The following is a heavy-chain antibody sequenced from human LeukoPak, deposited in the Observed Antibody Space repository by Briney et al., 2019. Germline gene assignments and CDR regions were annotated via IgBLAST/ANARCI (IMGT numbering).Heavy chain of an antibody. CDR3: ARRGSGWYYFGNDY. CDR2: IYYSGST. CDR1: GGSISSSSYY. V-gene: IGHV4-61*05. J-gene: IGHJ4*02. D-gene: IGHD6-19*01. Sequence: SETLSLTCTVSGGSISSSSYYWSWIRQPPGKGLEWIGYIYYSGSTNYNPSLKSRVTISVDTSKNQFSLKLSSVTAADTAVYYCARRGSGWYYFGNDYWGQGTLVTVSS.